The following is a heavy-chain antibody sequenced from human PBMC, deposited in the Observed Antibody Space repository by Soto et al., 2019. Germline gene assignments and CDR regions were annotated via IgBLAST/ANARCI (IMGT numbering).Heavy chain of an antibody. CDR2: IKQDGSEK. D-gene: IGHD3-22*01. CDR3: ARGSTYYYDSSGYYIYYFDY. Sequence: GSLRLSCAASAFTFSTYWMSWVRQAPVKGLEWVANIKQDGSEKDYVDSVKGRFTISRDNAKNSLYLQMNSLRAEDTAVYYCARGSTYYYDSSGYYIYYFDYWGQGTLVTVSS. CDR1: AFTFSTYW. V-gene: IGHV3-7*03. J-gene: IGHJ4*02.